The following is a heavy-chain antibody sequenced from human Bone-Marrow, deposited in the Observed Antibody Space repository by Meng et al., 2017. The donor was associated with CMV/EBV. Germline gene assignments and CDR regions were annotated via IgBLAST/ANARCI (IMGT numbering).Heavy chain of an antibody. Sequence: SETLSFTCTVSGGSISSYYWSWIRQPPGKGLEWIGYIYYSGSTNYNPSLKSRVTISVDTSKNQFSLKLSSVTAADTAVYYCAIGPKYYFDYWGQGTLVTVSS. CDR2: IYYSGST. CDR3: AIGPKYYFDY. J-gene: IGHJ4*02. V-gene: IGHV4-59*01. CDR1: GGSISSYY.